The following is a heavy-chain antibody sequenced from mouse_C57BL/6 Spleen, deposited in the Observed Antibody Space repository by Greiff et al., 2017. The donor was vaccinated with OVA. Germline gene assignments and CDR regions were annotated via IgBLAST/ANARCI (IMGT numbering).Heavy chain of an antibody. CDR3: ARPATVVEDYFDY. J-gene: IGHJ2*01. D-gene: IGHD1-1*01. V-gene: IGHV5-17*01. Sequence: EVKVVESGGGLVKPGGSLKLSCAASGFTFSDYGMHWVRQAPEKGLEWVAYISSGSSTIYYADTVKGRFTISRDNAKNTLFLQMTSLRSEDTAMYYCARPATVVEDYFDYWGQGTTLTVSS. CDR2: ISSGSSTI. CDR1: GFTFSDYG.